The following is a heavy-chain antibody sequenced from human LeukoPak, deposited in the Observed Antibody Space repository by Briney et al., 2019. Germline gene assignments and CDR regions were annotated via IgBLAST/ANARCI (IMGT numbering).Heavy chain of an antibody. J-gene: IGHJ3*02. V-gene: IGHV1-2*02. CDR3: ATVTIFGVANDAFDI. CDR2: INPNSGGT. Sequence: GASVKVSCKASGYTFTDYYMHWVRQAPGQGLEWMGWINPNSGGTNYAQKFQGRVTMTRDTSISTAYMELSRLRSDDTAVYYCATVTIFGVANDAFDIWGQGTMVTVSS. D-gene: IGHD3-3*01. CDR1: GYTFTDYY.